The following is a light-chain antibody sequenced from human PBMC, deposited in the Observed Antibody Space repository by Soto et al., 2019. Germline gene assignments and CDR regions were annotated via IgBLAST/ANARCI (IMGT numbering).Light chain of an antibody. CDR2: QDN. CDR3: QAWDTGTPVV. CDR1: KLGDKY. J-gene: IGLJ2*01. V-gene: IGLV3-1*01. Sequence: SYELTQPPSVSVSPGQTVGITCSGAKLGDKYACWYQQRAGQSPVLVIYQDNKRPSGIPERFSGSNSGNTATLTISETQAMDEADYYCQAWDTGTPVVFGGGTKVTVL.